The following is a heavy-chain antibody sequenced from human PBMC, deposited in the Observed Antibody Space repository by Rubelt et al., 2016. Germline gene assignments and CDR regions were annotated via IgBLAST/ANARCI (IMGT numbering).Heavy chain of an antibody. V-gene: IGHV3-15*07. CDR2: IKSKTDAGTT. Sequence: EVQLVESGGGLVKPGGSLRLSCAASGFTFSSYSMNWVRQAPGKGLEWVGRIKSKTDAGTTDYAAPCKGILTSTRADEKKPRYLQMNSLKTEGKAVYYCTTGGGVGHGAGMDVWGQGTTVTVSS. D-gene: IGHD2-8*01. CDR3: TTGGGVGHGAGMDV. J-gene: IGHJ6*02. CDR1: GFTFSSYS.